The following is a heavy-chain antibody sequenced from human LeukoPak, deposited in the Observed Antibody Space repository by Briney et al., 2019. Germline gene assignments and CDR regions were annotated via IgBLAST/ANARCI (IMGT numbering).Heavy chain of an antibody. J-gene: IGHJ5*02. D-gene: IGHD6-13*01. CDR2: INSDGSST. CDR1: GFTFSSYW. V-gene: IGHV3-74*01. Sequence: GGSLRLSCAASGFTFSSYWMHWVRHAPGKGLVWVSRINSDGSSTSYADSVKGRFTISRDNAKNTLYLQMNSLRAEDTAVYYCASVAAAGTGWFDPWCQGTLVTVSS. CDR3: ASVAAAGTGWFDP.